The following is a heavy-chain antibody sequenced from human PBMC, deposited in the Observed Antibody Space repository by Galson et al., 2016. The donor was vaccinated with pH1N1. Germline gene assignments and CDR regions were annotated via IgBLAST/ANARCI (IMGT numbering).Heavy chain of an antibody. CDR3: ARVNHYYYYGMDV. CDR1: GFTFSSYS. Sequence: SLRLSCAASGFTFSSYSMNWVRQAPGKGLEWVSYISSSSSTIYYADSVKGRFTISRANAKNSLYLQMNSLRADETAVYYCARVNHYYYYGMDVWGQGTTVTVSS. J-gene: IGHJ6*02. D-gene: IGHD1-14*01. CDR2: ISSSSSTI. V-gene: IGHV3-48*01.